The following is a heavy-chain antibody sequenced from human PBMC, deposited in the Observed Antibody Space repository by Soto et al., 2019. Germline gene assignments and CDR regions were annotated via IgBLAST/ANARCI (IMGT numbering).Heavy chain of an antibody. Sequence: GGSLRLSCAASGFTFSSYGMNWVRQAPEKGLEWVSSISSSSSYIYYADSVKGRFTISRDNAKNSLYLQMNSLRAEDTAVYYCARGGIAVTIYYFDYWGQGTLVTVSS. CDR1: GFTFSSYG. CDR3: ARGGIAVTIYYFDY. CDR2: ISSSSSYI. D-gene: IGHD4-17*01. J-gene: IGHJ4*02. V-gene: IGHV3-21*01.